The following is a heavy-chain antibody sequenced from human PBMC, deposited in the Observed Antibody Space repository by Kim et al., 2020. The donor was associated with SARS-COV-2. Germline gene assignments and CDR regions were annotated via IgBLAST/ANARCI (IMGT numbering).Heavy chain of an antibody. CDR1: GFHFSGYY. J-gene: IGHJ4*02. D-gene: IGHD4-17*01. CDR3: ARDIRDYGDSPLDY. Sequence: GFHFSGYYMSWIRQAPGKGLEWVSYISSSGSTIYYADSVKGRFTISRDNAKNSLYLQMNSLRAEDTAVYYCARDIRDYGDSPLDYWGQGTLAT. CDR2: ISSSGSTI. V-gene: IGHV3-11*01.